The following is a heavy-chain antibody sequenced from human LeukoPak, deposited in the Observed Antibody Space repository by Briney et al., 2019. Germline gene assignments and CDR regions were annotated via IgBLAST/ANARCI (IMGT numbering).Heavy chain of an antibody. V-gene: IGHV3-30-3*01. Sequence: GRSLRLSCAASGFTFSSYAMHWVRQAPGKGLEWVAVISYDGSNKYYADSVKGRFTISRDNSKNTLYLQMNSLRAEDTAVYYCAKASDFWSGPYDYWGQGTLVTVSS. CDR2: ISYDGSNK. CDR3: AKASDFWSGPYDY. D-gene: IGHD3-3*01. CDR1: GFTFSSYA. J-gene: IGHJ4*02.